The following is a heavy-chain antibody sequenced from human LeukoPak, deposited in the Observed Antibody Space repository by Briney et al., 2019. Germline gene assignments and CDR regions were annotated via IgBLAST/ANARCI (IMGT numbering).Heavy chain of an antibody. D-gene: IGHD5-24*01. J-gene: IGHJ4*02. CDR3: ARGEMATDDY. CDR2: IYYSGST. V-gene: IGHV4-59*11. CDR1: GGSISSHY. Sequence: ETLSLTCTVSGGSISSHYWSWIRQPPGKGLEWIGYIYYSGSTNYNPSLKSRVTISVDTSKNQFSLKLSSVTAADTAVYYCARGEMATDDYWGQGTLVTVSS.